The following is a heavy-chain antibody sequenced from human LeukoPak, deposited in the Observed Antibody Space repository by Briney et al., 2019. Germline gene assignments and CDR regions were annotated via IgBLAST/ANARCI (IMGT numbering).Heavy chain of an antibody. CDR1: GFTFSSYA. J-gene: IGHJ4*02. Sequence: GGSLRLSCAASGFTFSSYAMSWVRQAPGKGLEWVSAIGTAGDTYYGGSMKGRFTISRENAKNSLYLQMDSLRDGDTAVYYCVREISNYGTTGFDYWGQGTLVTVSS. V-gene: IGHV3-13*01. CDR3: VREISNYGTTGFDY. D-gene: IGHD3-10*01. CDR2: IGTAGDT.